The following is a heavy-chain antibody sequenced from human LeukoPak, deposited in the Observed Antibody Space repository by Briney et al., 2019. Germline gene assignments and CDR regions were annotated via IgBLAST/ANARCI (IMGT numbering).Heavy chain of an antibody. CDR2: ISDSGANT. Sequence: GGSLRLSCAASGFTFSTYAMSWVRQAPGKGLEWVSTISDSGANTYYADSVRGRFTISRDNSKNTLYLQMNSLRAEDTAVYYCAKLDGSSSVAPPADYWGQGTLVTVSS. CDR1: GFTFSTYA. V-gene: IGHV3-23*01. D-gene: IGHD6-13*01. J-gene: IGHJ4*02. CDR3: AKLDGSSSVAPPADY.